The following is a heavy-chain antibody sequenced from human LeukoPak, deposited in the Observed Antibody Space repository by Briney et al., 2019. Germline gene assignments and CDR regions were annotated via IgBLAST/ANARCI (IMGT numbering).Heavy chain of an antibody. CDR1: GSSVSNADYY. Sequence: ETLSLTCSVSGSSVSNADYYWSWIRQPPGKGLEWVSLIYSGGSTYYADSVKGRFTISRDNSKNTVYLQMNSLRAEDTAMYYCARRDDHNGRDYWGQGTLVTVSS. V-gene: IGHV3-53*01. CDR3: ARRDDHNGRDY. J-gene: IGHJ4*02. CDR2: IYSGGST. D-gene: IGHD5-24*01.